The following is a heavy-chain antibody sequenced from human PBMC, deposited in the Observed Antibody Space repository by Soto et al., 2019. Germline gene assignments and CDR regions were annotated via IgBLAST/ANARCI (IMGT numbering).Heavy chain of an antibody. V-gene: IGHV1-46*01. CDR2: INPSGGST. CDR1: GYTFTSYY. Sequence: ASVKVSCKASGYTFTSYYMHWVRQAPGQGLEWMGIINPSGGSTSYAQKFQGRVTMTRDTSTSTVYMELSSLRSEDTAVYYCARAPSLLRFLEWSLAPGYFDYWGQGTLVTVSS. D-gene: IGHD3-3*01. J-gene: IGHJ4*02. CDR3: ARAPSLLRFLEWSLAPGYFDY.